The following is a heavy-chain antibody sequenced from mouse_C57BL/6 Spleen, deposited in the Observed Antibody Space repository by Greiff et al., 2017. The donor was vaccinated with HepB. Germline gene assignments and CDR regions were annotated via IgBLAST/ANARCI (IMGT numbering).Heavy chain of an antibody. Sequence: EVQLVESGGDLVKPGGSLKLSCAASGFTFSSYGMSWVRQTPDKRLEWVATISSGGSYTYYPDSVKGRFTISRDNAKNTLYLQMSSLKSEDTAMYYFARHGYGSSYRFAYWGQGTLVTVSA. D-gene: IGHD1-1*01. J-gene: IGHJ3*01. V-gene: IGHV5-6*01. CDR1: GFTFSSYG. CDR3: ARHGYGSSYRFAY. CDR2: ISSGGSYT.